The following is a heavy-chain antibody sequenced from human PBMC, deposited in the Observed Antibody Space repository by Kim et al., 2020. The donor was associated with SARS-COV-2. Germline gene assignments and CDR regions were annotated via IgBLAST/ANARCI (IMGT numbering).Heavy chain of an antibody. D-gene: IGHD3-3*02. Sequence: GGSLRLSCAASGFTFTNYWIHWVRQIPGKGPVWVSSVGGDGGSRYYADSVKGRFTTSRDNANNMVYLQMNSLRVDDTAIYYCTSIFEYRGQGALVTVSS. V-gene: IGHV3-74*01. J-gene: IGHJ4*02. CDR1: GFTFTNYW. CDR2: VGGDGGSR. CDR3: TSIFEY.